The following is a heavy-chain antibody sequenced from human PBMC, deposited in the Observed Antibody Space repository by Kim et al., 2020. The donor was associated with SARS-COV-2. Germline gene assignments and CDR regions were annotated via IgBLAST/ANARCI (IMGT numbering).Heavy chain of an antibody. CDR3: AGTSGLSYGDYV. D-gene: IGHD4-17*01. V-gene: IGHV3-30-3*01. Sequence: GGSLRLSCAASGFTFSSYAMHWVRQAPGKGLEWVAVISYDGSNKYYADSVKGRFTISRDNSKNTLYLQMNSLRAEDTAVYYCAGTSGLSYGDYVWGPGT. CDR2: ISYDGSNK. CDR1: GFTFSSYA. J-gene: IGHJ6*02.